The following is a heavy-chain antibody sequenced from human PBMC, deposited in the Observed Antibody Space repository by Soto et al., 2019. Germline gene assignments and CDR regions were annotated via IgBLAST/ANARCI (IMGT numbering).Heavy chain of an antibody. J-gene: IGHJ4*02. V-gene: IGHV3-9*01. D-gene: IGHD6-25*01. CDR3: AKDKGGTPYYIDS. CDR1: GFNFGNYA. Sequence: VLLVESGGGLVQPGRSLRLSCAVSGFNFGNYAMHWVRQAPGKGLEWVAAINWNSDKVAYAVSVLGRFTIFRDSAKNSLHLQMNDLTTEDTALYYCAKDKGGTPYYIDSWGQGLLVTVSS. CDR2: INWNSDKV.